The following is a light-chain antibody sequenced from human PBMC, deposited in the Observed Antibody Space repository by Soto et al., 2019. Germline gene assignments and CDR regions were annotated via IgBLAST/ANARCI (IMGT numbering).Light chain of an antibody. V-gene: IGLV1-51*01. CDR1: SPNIESNS. Sequence: QSALTQPPSVSAAPGQKVTISCSGKSPNIESNSVSWYQQLPGTAPKLLIYDNNKRPSGIPDRFSGSKSGTSATLGITGLQTGDEADYSCATWDSSRSALFGGGTKLTVL. CDR2: DNN. J-gene: IGLJ2*01. CDR3: ATWDSSRSAL.